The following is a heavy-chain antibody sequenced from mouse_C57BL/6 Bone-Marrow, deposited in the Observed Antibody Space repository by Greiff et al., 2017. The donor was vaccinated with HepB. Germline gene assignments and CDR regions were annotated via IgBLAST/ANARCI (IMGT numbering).Heavy chain of an antibody. CDR2: ISDGGSYT. V-gene: IGHV5-4*01. CDR3: AGQGGECDNPYDAKDY. J-gene: IGHJ4*01. D-gene: IGHD1-3*01. CDR1: GFTFSSYA. Sequence: EVQGVESGGGLVKPGGSLKLSCAASGFTFSSYAMSWVLQTPEKRLEWVATISDGGSYTYYPDNVKGRFTISRDNAKNNLYLQMSHLKSEDTAMYYCAGQGGECDNPYDAKDYCGRGTSVTVTA.